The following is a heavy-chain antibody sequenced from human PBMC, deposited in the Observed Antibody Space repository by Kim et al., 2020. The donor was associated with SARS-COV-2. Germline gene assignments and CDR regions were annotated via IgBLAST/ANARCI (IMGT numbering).Heavy chain of an antibody. D-gene: IGHD5-18*01. J-gene: IGHJ4*02. V-gene: IGHV3-15*01. CDR1: GFTFFNAW. Sequence: GGSLRLSCAASGFTFFNAWMSWVRQAPGKGLEWVGRIKSKTNGGTTDYAAPVKGRFTISRDDSKKTLYLQINSLTTEDTAVYYCTMPGAWINLYYFDYWGQGTLITVSS. CDR2: IKSKTNGGTT. CDR3: TMPGAWINLYYFDY.